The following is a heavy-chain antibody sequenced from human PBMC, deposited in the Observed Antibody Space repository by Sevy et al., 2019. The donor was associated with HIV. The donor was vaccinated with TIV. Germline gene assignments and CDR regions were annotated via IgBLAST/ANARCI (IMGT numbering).Heavy chain of an antibody. D-gene: IGHD3-10*01. Sequence: SETLSLTCTVSGGSISSSSYYWGWIRQPPGKGLEWLGSIYYSGSTYYNPSLKSRVTISEDTSKNQFSLKLSSVTAADTAVYYCARLGRGEILYYFDYWGQGTLVTVSS. J-gene: IGHJ4*02. CDR1: GGSISSSSYY. V-gene: IGHV4-39*01. CDR3: ARLGRGEILYYFDY. CDR2: IYYSGST.